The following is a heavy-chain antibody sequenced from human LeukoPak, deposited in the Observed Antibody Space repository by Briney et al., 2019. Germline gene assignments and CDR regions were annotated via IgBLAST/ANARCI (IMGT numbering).Heavy chain of an antibody. J-gene: IGHJ4*02. V-gene: IGHV3-30*04. D-gene: IGHD2-2*02. CDR2: ISYDGSNK. CDR1: GFSFRTYA. Sequence: GGSLRLSCAASGFSFRTYAMHWVRQAPGKGLEWVGVISYDGSNKYYADSVKGRFTISRDNSKNTVYLQMNSLGAEDTAVYYCARDLRHQLLYCLDYWGQGTLVTVSS. CDR3: ARDLRHQLLYCLDY.